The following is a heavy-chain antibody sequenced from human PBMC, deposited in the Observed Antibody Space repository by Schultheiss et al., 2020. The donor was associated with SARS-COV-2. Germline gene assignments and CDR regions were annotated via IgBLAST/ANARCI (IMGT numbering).Heavy chain of an antibody. CDR2: INHSGST. D-gene: IGHD2-21*01. Sequence: SETLSLTCTVSGGSISSYYWSWIRQPPGKGLEWIGEINHSGSTNYNPSLKSRVTISVDTSKNQFSLKLSSVTAADTAVYYCARDWVAYCGGDCYSGNNWFDPWGQGTLVTVSS. CDR3: ARDWVAYCGGDCYSGNNWFDP. J-gene: IGHJ5*02. V-gene: IGHV4-34*01. CDR1: GGSISSYY.